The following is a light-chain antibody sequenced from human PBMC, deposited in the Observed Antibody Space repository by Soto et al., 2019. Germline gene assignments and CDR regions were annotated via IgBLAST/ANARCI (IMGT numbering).Light chain of an antibody. J-gene: IGKJ5*01. Sequence: SCRASQIISSYLAWYQQKPGQAPRLLIYDASNRATGIPARFSGSGSGTDFTLTISSLEPEDFAVYYCQQRSNGPPITFGQGTRLEIK. CDR2: DAS. CDR3: QQRSNGPPIT. V-gene: IGKV3-11*01. CDR1: QIISSY.